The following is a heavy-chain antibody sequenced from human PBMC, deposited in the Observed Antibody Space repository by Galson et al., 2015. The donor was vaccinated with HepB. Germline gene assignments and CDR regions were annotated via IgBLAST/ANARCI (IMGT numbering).Heavy chain of an antibody. D-gene: IGHD6-13*01. CDR1: GFTFSSYG. V-gene: IGHV3-33*01. Sequence: SLRLSCAASGFTFSSYGMHWVRQAPGKGLEWVAVIWYDGSNKYYADSVKGRFTISRDNSKNTLYLQMNSLRAEDTAVYYCARDPFRSSPSGGWFDPWGQGTLVTVSS. J-gene: IGHJ5*02. CDR3: ARDPFRSSPSGGWFDP. CDR2: IWYDGSNK.